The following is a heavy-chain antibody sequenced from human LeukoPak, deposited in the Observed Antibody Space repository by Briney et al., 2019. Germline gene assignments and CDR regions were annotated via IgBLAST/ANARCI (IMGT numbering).Heavy chain of an antibody. CDR1: GLTFSSDW. CDR2: INSDASTI. J-gene: IGHJ4*02. Sequence: GGSLRLSCAVSGLTFSSDWMHWVRHVPGKGLVWVARINSDASTINYADSVKGRFTISRDNAKNTLYLQMNNLRAEDTAVYYCAREDCTIGAVCSSLLDHWGRGTLVTVSS. CDR3: AREDCTIGAVCSSLLDH. V-gene: IGHV3-74*01. D-gene: IGHD2-8*01.